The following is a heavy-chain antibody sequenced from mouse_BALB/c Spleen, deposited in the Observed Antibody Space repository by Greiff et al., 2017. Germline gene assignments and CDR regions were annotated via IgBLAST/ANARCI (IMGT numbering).Heavy chain of an antibody. CDR3: ASGYGKGAMDY. D-gene: IGHD2-10*02. J-gene: IGHJ4*01. V-gene: IGHV5-12-2*01. Sequence: DVKLVESGGGLVQPGGSLKLSCAASGFTFSSYTMSWVRQTPEKRLEWVAYISNGGGSTYYPDTVKGRFTISRDNAKNTLYLQMSSLKSEDTAMYYCASGYGKGAMDYWGQGTSVTVSS. CDR2: ISNGGGST. CDR1: GFTFSSYT.